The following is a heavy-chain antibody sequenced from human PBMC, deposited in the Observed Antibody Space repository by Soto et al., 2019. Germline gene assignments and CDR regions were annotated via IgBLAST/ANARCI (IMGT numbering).Heavy chain of an antibody. Sequence: GASVKVSCKASGYTFTSYDVNWVRQATGQGLKWMGWMNPNSATTGYAQNFQGRVTMTRDTSISTAYMELSSLRSEDTAVYYCARRSNYHSFDIWGRGTMVTVSS. CDR2: MNPNSATT. CDR1: GYTFTSYD. D-gene: IGHD4-4*01. CDR3: ARRSNYHSFDI. J-gene: IGHJ3*02. V-gene: IGHV1-8*01.